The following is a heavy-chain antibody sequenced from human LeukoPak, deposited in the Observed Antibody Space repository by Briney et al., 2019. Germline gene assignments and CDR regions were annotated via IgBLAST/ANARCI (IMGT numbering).Heavy chain of an antibody. CDR2: ISYDGSKK. CDR1: GFSFRSYE. J-gene: IGHJ4*02. CDR3: ARGVKSLPDY. V-gene: IGHV3-30*03. Sequence: PGRSLRLSCVGSGFSFRSYEMHWVRQAPGKGLEWVSSISYDGSKKFYGKSVRGRFTVSRDSSKKTMSLQMNSLRPEDTAVYYCARGVKSLPDYWGQGTLVTVSS. D-gene: IGHD2-15*01.